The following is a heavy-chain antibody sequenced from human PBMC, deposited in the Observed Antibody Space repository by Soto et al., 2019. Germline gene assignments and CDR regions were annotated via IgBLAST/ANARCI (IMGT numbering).Heavy chain of an antibody. CDR1: GGSVSSGSYY. J-gene: IGHJ5*02. CDR2: IYYSGST. D-gene: IGHD3-10*01. Sequence: PSETLSLTCTVSGGSVSSGSYYWSWIRQPPEKGLEWIGYIYYSGSTNYKPSLKSRVTTSVDTSKNQFSLKLSSVTAADTAIYYCARCYHDSGNYVCRRFFHTWGQG. CDR3: ARCYHDSGNYVCRRFFHT. V-gene: IGHV4-61*01.